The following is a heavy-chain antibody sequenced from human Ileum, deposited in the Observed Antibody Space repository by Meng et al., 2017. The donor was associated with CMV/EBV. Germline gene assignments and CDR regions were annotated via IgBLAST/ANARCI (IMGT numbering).Heavy chain of an antibody. D-gene: IGHD2-15*01. Sequence: GESLKISCAASGFTVSSNYISWVRQAPGKGLEWVSVIYSSGGTNYADSVRGRLTISRDSAKNTLYLQMNSLRVEDTAVYYFARDVGVGVSTEGLYVWGQGTTVTVSS. J-gene: IGHJ6*02. V-gene: IGHV3-53*01. CDR3: ARDVGVGVSTEGLYV. CDR2: IYSSGGT. CDR1: GFTVSSNY.